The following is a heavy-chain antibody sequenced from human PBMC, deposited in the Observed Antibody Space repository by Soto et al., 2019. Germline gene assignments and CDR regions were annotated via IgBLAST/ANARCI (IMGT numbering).Heavy chain of an antibody. CDR2: LNRDGGST. D-gene: IGHD6-13*01. J-gene: IGHJ6*03. V-gene: IGHV3-74*01. Sequence: GGSLRLSCAASGFIFSSYWMHWVRQAPGKGLVWVSRLNRDGGSTNYADSVKGRFTISRDNAKNRLYLQMNSLGAEDTAVYYCTRARGGIAAAGIIDYMDVWGKGTTVTVSS. CDR1: GFIFSSYW. CDR3: TRARGGIAAAGIIDYMDV.